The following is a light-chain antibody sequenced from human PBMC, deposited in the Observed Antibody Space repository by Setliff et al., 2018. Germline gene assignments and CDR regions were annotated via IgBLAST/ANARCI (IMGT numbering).Light chain of an antibody. Sequence: QSVLAQPASVSGSPGQSITISCTGTSRDVGYYNLVSWYQQHPGKAPKVILYDFKTRPSGVSDRFSGSKSGNTASLTISGLQAGDEADYYCCSYAGGSAFAFGTGTKVTVL. J-gene: IGLJ1*01. CDR3: CSYAGGSAFA. V-gene: IGLV2-23*02. CDR2: DFK. CDR1: SRDVGYYNL.